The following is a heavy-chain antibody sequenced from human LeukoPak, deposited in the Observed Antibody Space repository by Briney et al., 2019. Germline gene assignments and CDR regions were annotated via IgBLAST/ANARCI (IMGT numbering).Heavy chain of an antibody. CDR1: GFTVSSNY. J-gene: IGHJ4*02. CDR3: AKERQAGDYFTSDY. Sequence: AGGSLRLSCAASGFTVSSNYMSWVRQAPGKGLEWVSAVNGGGNTWYAGSVKGRFTISRDNSKNTLYLQMNSLRAEDTAIYYCAKERQAGDYFTSDYWGLGTLVTVSS. V-gene: IGHV3-53*01. CDR2: VNGGGNT. D-gene: IGHD4-17*01.